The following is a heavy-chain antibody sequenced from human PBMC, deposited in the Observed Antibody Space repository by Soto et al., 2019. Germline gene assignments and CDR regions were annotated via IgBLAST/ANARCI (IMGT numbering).Heavy chain of an antibody. V-gene: IGHV3-21*01. D-gene: IGHD3-10*01. Sequence: EVQLVESGGGLVKPGGSLRLSCAASGFTFSSYSMHWVRQAPGKGLEWVSSISSSSSYIYYADAVKGRFTISRDNAKNSLYLQMNSLRAEDTAVYSCARETYYYGSGNLGDWGQGTLVTVSS. CDR1: GFTFSSYS. CDR3: ARETYYYGSGNLGD. CDR2: ISSSSSYI. J-gene: IGHJ4*02.